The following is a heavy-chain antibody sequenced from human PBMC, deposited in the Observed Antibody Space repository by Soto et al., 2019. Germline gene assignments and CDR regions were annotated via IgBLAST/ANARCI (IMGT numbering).Heavy chain of an antibody. CDR2: IYYSGST. J-gene: IGHJ6*02. CDR3: ATIWESPLTIFGLGYYYYGMDV. CDR1: GGSISSSSYY. D-gene: IGHD3-3*01. Sequence: SETQSLTCTVSGGSISSSSYYWGWIRQPPGKGLEWIGSIYYSGSTYYNPSLKSRVTISVDTSKNQFSLKLSSVTAADTAVYYCATIWESPLTIFGLGYYYYGMDVWGQGTTVTVSS. V-gene: IGHV4-39*01.